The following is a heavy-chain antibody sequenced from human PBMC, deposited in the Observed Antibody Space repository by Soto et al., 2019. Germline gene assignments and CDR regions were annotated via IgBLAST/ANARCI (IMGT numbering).Heavy chain of an antibody. CDR1: GFTFSSYA. CDR3: AKDPQPYCSSTSCPLYYFDY. J-gene: IGHJ4*02. Sequence: GGSLRLSCAASGFTFSSYAMSWVRQAPGKGQEWVSAISGSGGSTYYADSVKGRFTISRDNSKNTLYLQMNSLRAEDTAVYYCAKDPQPYCSSTSCPLYYFDYWGQGTLVTVSS. CDR2: ISGSGGST. V-gene: IGHV3-23*01. D-gene: IGHD2-2*01.